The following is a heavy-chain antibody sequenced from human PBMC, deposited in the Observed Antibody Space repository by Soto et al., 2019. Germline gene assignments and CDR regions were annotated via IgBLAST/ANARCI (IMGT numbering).Heavy chain of an antibody. CDR3: ARDAIFGVGKYYYYGMDV. CDR1: GYTFTSYD. J-gene: IGHJ6*02. CDR2: MNPNSGNT. Sequence: ASVKVSCKASGYTFTSYDISWVRQATGQGLEWMGWMNPNSGNTGYAQKFQGRVTMTRNTSISTAYMELSSLRSEDTAVYYCARDAIFGVGKYYYYGMDVWGQGTTVTV. V-gene: IGHV1-8*01. D-gene: IGHD3-3*01.